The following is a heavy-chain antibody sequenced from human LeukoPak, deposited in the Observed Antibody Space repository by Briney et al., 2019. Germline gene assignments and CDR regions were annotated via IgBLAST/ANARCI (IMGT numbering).Heavy chain of an antibody. CDR3: ARDTSMVRGVIIKPPGGMDV. D-gene: IGHD3-10*01. J-gene: IGHJ6*04. CDR1: GGSFSGYY. CDR2: INHSGST. V-gene: IGHV4-34*01. Sequence: PSETLSLTCAVYGGSFSGYYWSWIRQPPGKGLEWIGEINHSGSTNYNPSLKSRVTISVDTSKNQFSLKLSSVTAADTAVYHCARDTSMVRGVIIKPPGGMDVWGKGTTVTVSS.